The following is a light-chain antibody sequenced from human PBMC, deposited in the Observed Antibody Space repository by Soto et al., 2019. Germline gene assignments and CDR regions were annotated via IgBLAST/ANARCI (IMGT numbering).Light chain of an antibody. CDR3: QQYDNLPRVT. J-gene: IGKJ3*01. CDR1: QDISNY. V-gene: IGKV1-33*01. CDR2: DAS. Sequence: EIQMTQSPSSLSASVGDRVTITCQASQDISNYLNWYQQKPGKAPKLLIYDASNLETGVPSRFSGSGSGTDFTFTISSLQPEDIATYYCQQYDNLPRVTFGPGTRWIS.